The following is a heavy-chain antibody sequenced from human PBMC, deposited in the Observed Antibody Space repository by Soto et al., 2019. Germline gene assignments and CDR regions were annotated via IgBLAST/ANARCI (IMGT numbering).Heavy chain of an antibody. CDR3: APSPGRFGGGWGYGMDV. CDR2: IIPIFGTA. J-gene: IGHJ6*02. V-gene: IGHV1-69*01. CDR1: GGTFSSYA. D-gene: IGHD3-10*01. Sequence: QVQLVQSGAEVKKPGSSVKVSCKASGGTFSSYAISWVRQAPGQGLEWMGGIIPIFGTANYAQKFQGRVTITADESTSTAYMELSSRRSEDTAVYYCAPSPGRFGGGWGYGMDVWGQGTTVTVSS.